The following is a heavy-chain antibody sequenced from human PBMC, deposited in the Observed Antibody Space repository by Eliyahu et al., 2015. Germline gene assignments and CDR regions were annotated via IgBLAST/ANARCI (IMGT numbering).Heavy chain of an antibody. CDR1: GGSFSGYY. J-gene: IGHJ3*02. V-gene: IGHV4-34*01. CDR3: AGVRLYYDLNNAFDI. CDR2: INHSGST. D-gene: IGHD3-3*01. Sequence: QVQLQQWGAGLLKPSETLSLTCAVYGGSFSGYYWSWIRQPPGKGLEWIGEINHSGSTNYNPSLKSRVTISVDTSKNQFSLKLSSVTAADTAVYYCAGVRLYYDLNNAFDIWGQGTMVTVSS.